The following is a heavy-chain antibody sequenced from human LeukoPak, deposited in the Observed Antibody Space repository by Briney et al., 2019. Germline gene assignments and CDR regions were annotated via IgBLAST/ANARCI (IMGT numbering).Heavy chain of an antibody. CDR2: INSNGSST. V-gene: IGHV3-74*01. Sequence: GGSLRLSCAASGFTFRSYWMNWVRQTPGQGLVWVSRINSNGSSTNYAETVKGRLTISRDNAQNTLYLQMSSLRAEDTAVYYCARAGNYYFEYWGQGALVTVSS. CDR3: ARAGNYYFEY. CDR1: GFTFRSYW. J-gene: IGHJ4*02. D-gene: IGHD3-10*01.